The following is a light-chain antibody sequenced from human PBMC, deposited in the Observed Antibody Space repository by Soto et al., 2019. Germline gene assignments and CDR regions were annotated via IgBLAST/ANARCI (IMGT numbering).Light chain of an antibody. CDR2: GAS. CDR3: QQYDSSPP. J-gene: IGKJ1*01. CDR1: PSVSSN. V-gene: IGKV3-15*01. Sequence: EIVMTQSPATLSVSLGERAPLHCRASPSVSSNLAWYPQKPGQAPSLLIYGASTRATGIPARFRGSGSGTDSTLTIRSLEPEDFAVYYCQQYDSSPPFGPGTKLDIK.